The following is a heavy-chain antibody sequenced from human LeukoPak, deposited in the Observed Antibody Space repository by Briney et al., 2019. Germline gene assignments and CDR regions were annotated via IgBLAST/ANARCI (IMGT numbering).Heavy chain of an antibody. V-gene: IGHV3-21*01. Sequence: PGGSLRLSCAASEFTFSSYCMNWVRQAPGKGLEWVSSISGSSTYIYYADSVKGRFTISRDNAKNLLYLQMNSLRAEDTAVYYCARSVGATFPVDYWGQGTLVTVSS. J-gene: IGHJ4*02. CDR2: ISGSSTYI. CDR3: ARSVGATFPVDY. D-gene: IGHD1-26*01. CDR1: EFTFSSYC.